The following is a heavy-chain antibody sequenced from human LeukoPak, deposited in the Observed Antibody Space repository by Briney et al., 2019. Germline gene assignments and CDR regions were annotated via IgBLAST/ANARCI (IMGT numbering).Heavy chain of an antibody. CDR1: GFTFSSYW. CDR2: IYSGGTT. CDR3: AGGVAIPRRLFDY. Sequence: GGSLRLSCAASGFTFSSYWMSWVRQAPGKGLEWVSIIYSGGTTYYADSVKGRFTISRDTSENTLYLQMSSLRAEDTAVYYCAGGVAIPRRLFDYWGQGTLVTVSS. D-gene: IGHD3-3*01. J-gene: IGHJ4*02. V-gene: IGHV3-53*01.